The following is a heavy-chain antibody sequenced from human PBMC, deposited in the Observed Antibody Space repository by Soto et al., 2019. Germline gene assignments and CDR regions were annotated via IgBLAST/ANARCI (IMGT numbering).Heavy chain of an antibody. J-gene: IGHJ2*01. CDR1: GGSISSYY. Sequence: QVPLQESGPGLVKPSETLSLTCTVSGGSISSYYWSWIRQPPGKGLEWIGYIYYSGSTNYNPSLKSRVTISVDTSKNQFSLKLSSVTAADTAVYYCARGPIVATIASWYFDLWGRGTLVTVSS. CDR2: IYYSGST. CDR3: ARGPIVATIASWYFDL. V-gene: IGHV4-59*01. D-gene: IGHD5-12*01.